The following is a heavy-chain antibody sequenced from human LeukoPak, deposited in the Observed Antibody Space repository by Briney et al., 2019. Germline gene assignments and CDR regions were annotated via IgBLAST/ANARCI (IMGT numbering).Heavy chain of an antibody. CDR3: GRDSVSNMVAPVATS. Sequence: SVKVSCKASGGTFSSYAISWVPQAPGQGLEWMGAIIPIFGTANYAQKFQGRVTITTDESTSTAYMELSSLRSEDTAVYYCGRDSVSNMVAPVATSWGQETLVSVSS. CDR2: IIPIFGTA. V-gene: IGHV1-69*05. J-gene: IGHJ4*02. CDR1: GGTFSSYA. D-gene: IGHD2/OR15-2a*01.